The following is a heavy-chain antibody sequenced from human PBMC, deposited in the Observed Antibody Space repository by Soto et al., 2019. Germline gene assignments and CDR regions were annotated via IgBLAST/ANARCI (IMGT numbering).Heavy chain of an antibody. CDR3: ARHRQGGADYDFWSGYYQYYFDY. Sequence: SETLSLTCTVSGGSISSSSYYWGWIRQPPGKGLEWIGSIYYSGSTYYNPSLKSRVTISVDTSKNQFSLKLSSVTAADTAVYYCARHRQGGADYDFWSGYYQYYFDYWGQGTLVTVS. D-gene: IGHD3-3*01. J-gene: IGHJ4*02. CDR1: GGSISSSSYY. V-gene: IGHV4-39*01. CDR2: IYYSGST.